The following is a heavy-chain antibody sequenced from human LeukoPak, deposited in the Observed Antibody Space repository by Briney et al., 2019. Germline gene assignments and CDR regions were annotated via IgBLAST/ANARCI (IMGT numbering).Heavy chain of an antibody. CDR1: GYTFTGYY. CDR3: ARGSYDFWSGYVDY. J-gene: IGHJ4*02. Sequence: ASVKVSCKASGYTFTGYYMHWVRQAPGQGLEWMGWINPNSGGANYAQKLQGRVTMTRDTSISTAYMELSRLRSDDTAVYYCARGSYDFWSGYVDYWGQGTLVTVSS. CDR2: INPNSGGA. D-gene: IGHD3-3*01. V-gene: IGHV1-2*02.